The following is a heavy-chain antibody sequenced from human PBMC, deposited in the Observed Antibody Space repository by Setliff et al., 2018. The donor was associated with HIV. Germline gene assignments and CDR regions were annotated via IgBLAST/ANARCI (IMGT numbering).Heavy chain of an antibody. V-gene: IGHV4-34*01. Sequence: SETLSLTCAVYGGSLSGYYWSWIRQPPGKGLEWFGEINHSGSTNYNPSLKSRVTISVDTSKNQFSLNVSSVTAADTAVYYCAGDYAGSGRPFDYWGQGTLVTVSS. J-gene: IGHJ4*02. D-gene: IGHD4-17*01. CDR3: AGDYAGSGRPFDY. CDR1: GGSLSGYY. CDR2: INHSGST.